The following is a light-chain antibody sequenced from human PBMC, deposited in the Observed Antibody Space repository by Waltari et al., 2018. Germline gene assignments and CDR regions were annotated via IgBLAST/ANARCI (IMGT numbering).Light chain of an antibody. CDR1: QTIGTY. Sequence: VVLTQSPVTLSLSPGETATLSRRASQTIGTYLAWYQHKLGQSPRLLIYDASTRATGIPARFSGSGSGTDFTLTISGLEAEDSAFYYCQQRYNWPPLTFGGGTKVQTK. J-gene: IGKJ4*01. V-gene: IGKV3-11*01. CDR3: QQRYNWPPLT. CDR2: DAS.